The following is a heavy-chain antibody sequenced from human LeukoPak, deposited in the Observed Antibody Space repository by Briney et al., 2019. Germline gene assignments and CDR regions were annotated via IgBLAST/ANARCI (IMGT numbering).Heavy chain of an antibody. Sequence: GGSLRLSCAASGFTFSSYAMSWVRQAPGKGLEWVANIKQDGSEKYYVDSVKGRFTISRDNAKNSLYLQMNSLRVEDTAVYYCARGGSSGWTFDYWGQGTLVTVSS. CDR1: GFTFSSYA. J-gene: IGHJ4*02. D-gene: IGHD6-19*01. CDR2: IKQDGSEK. CDR3: ARGGSSGWTFDY. V-gene: IGHV3-7*01.